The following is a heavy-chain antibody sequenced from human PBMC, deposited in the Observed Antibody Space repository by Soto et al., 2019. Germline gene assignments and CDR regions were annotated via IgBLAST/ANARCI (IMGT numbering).Heavy chain of an antibody. Sequence: QVQLVQSGAEVKKPGSSVKVSCKASGGTFSSYAISWVRQAPGQGLEWMGGIIPIFGTANYAQKFQGRVTITADESTSTGYRELSSLRSEDTAVYYCARDRTYGDYGYGGPSFDYWGQGTLVTVSS. CDR1: GGTFSSYA. CDR2: IIPIFGTA. J-gene: IGHJ4*02. CDR3: ARDRTYGDYGYGGPSFDY. V-gene: IGHV1-69*12. D-gene: IGHD4-17*01.